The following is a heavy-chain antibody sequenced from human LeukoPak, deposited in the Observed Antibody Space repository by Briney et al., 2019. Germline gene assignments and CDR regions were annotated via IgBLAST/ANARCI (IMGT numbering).Heavy chain of an antibody. CDR3: AKEYCSNSVCHSLDY. J-gene: IGHJ4*02. V-gene: IGHV3-23*01. Sequence: PGGSLRLSCAASGFTFSSYAMSWVRQAPGKGLEWVSAISGSGDNTYYADSVKGRFTFSRDNSKNTLYLQMNSLRAEDTAVYYCAKEYCSNSVCHSLDYWGQGTLVTVSS. CDR1: GFTFSSYA. D-gene: IGHD2-8*01. CDR2: ISGSGDNT.